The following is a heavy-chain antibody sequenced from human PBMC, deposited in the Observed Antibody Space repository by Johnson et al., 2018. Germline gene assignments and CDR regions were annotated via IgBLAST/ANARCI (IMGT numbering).Heavy chain of an antibody. CDR1: GFTVSSNY. CDR2: IYSGGST. D-gene: IGHD6-13*01. J-gene: IGHJ3*02. V-gene: IGHV3-53*01. CDR3: ARGTLYGSNFALDI. Sequence: EVQLVESGGGLIQPGGSLRLSCAASGFTVSSNYMSWVRQATGKGLEWVSVIYSGGSTYYADSVKGRFTISRDNSKTTLYRQMNSLRAEDTAGYYCARGTLYGSNFALDIWGQGTMVTVSS.